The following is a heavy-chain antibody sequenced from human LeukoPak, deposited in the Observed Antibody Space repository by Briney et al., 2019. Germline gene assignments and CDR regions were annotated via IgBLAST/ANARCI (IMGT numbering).Heavy chain of an antibody. Sequence: ASVKVSCKASGYTFTSHGISWVRQAPGQGREWMGWIGAYNGNTNYAQKLQGRVTMTTDTSTSTAYMELMILRSDDTSVYYCARESQNAFDIWGQGTMVTVSS. CDR2: IGAYNGNT. CDR3: ARESQNAFDI. CDR1: GYTFTSHG. V-gene: IGHV1-18*01. J-gene: IGHJ3*02.